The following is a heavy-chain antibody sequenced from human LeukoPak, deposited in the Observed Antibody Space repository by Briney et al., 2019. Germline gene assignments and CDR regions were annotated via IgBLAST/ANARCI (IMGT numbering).Heavy chain of an antibody. CDR3: ARARGVYGDPNFDY. Sequence: ASVKVSCKASGYTFTSYDINWVRQATGQGLEWMGWMNPNSGNTGYAQKFRGRVTMTRNTSISTAYMELSSLRSEDTAVYYCARARGVYGDPNFDYWGQGTLVTVSS. V-gene: IGHV1-8*01. CDR1: GYTFTSYD. CDR2: MNPNSGNT. D-gene: IGHD4-17*01. J-gene: IGHJ4*02.